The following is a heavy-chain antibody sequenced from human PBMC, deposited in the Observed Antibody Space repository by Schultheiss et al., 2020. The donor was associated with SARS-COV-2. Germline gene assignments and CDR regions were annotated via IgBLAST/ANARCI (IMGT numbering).Heavy chain of an antibody. CDR2: MNPNSGNT. D-gene: IGHD6-13*01. CDR3: ARGPIGAAGNWDFDY. V-gene: IGHV1-8*01. CDR1: GYTFTSYD. J-gene: IGHJ4*02. Sequence: ASVKVSCKASGYTFTSYDINWVRQATGQGLEWMGWMNPNSGNTGYAQKFQGRVTMTRNTSISTAYMELSRLRSDDTAVYYCARGPIGAAGNWDFDYWGQGTLVTVSS.